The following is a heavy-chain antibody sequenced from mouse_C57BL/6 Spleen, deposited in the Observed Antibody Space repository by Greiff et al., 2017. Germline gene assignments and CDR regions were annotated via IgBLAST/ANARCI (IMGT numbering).Heavy chain of an antibody. Sequence: EVQLQQSGAELVKPGASVKISCKASGYSFTGYYMNWVKQSPEKSLEWIGEINPSTGGTTYNQKFKAKATLTVDKSSSTAYMQLKSLTSEDSAVYYCARWTTVVENYFDYWGQGTTLTVSS. V-gene: IGHV1-42*01. CDR1: GYSFTGYY. D-gene: IGHD1-1*01. CDR2: INPSTGGT. J-gene: IGHJ2*01. CDR3: ARWTTVVENYFDY.